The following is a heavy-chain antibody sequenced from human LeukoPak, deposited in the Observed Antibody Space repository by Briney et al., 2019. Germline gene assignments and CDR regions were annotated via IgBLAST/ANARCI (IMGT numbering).Heavy chain of an antibody. Sequence: GGSLRLSCVASGYPFSSYSMNWIRQAPGKGLEWVSYISVGGGVRSYADSVKGRFTISRDGARNSLYLQMNSLKDEDTAVYYCARDRGYFYDQLDYWGQGTLVTVSS. V-gene: IGHV3-48*02. D-gene: IGHD2/OR15-2a*01. J-gene: IGHJ4*02. CDR2: ISVGGGVR. CDR3: ARDRGYFYDQLDY. CDR1: GYPFSSYS.